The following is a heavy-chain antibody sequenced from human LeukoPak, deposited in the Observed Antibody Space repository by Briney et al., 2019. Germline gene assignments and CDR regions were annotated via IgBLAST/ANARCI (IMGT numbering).Heavy chain of an antibody. V-gene: IGHV4-4*07. CDR3: ARGTFYCSGGSCYPYYFGY. CDR1: GGSISSYY. D-gene: IGHD2-15*01. CDR2: IYTSGST. J-gene: IGHJ4*02. Sequence: SEALSLTCTVSGGSISSYYWSWIRQPAGKGLEWIGRIYTSGSTNYSPSLKSRVTMSVDTSKNQFSLKLSSVTAADTAVYYCARGTFYCSGGSCYPYYFGYWGQGTLVTVSS.